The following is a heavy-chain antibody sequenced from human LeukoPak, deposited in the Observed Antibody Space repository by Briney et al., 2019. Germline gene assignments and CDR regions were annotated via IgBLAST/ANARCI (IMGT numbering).Heavy chain of an antibody. D-gene: IGHD2-2*01. CDR1: GGSISSYY. CDR3: AREGVVVLTRAFDI. J-gene: IGHJ3*02. Sequence: SETLSLTCTVSGGSISSYYWSWIRQPPGKGLEWIGYIYYSGSTNYNPSLKSRVTISVDTSKNQFSLKLSSVTAADTAVYYCAREGVVVLTRAFDIWGQGTMVTVSS. V-gene: IGHV4-59*01. CDR2: IYYSGST.